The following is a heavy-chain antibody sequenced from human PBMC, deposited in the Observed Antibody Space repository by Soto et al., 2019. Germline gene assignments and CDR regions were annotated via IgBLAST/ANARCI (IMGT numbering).Heavy chain of an antibody. D-gene: IGHD3-10*01. CDR3: VRGGHGSGSYLGSS. Sequence: EEQLVESGGGLAQPGGSLRLSCVASGFTFTTYWMSWVRQAPGKGLEWVANIRQDGGAQYYVDSVKGRFTISRDNAKNSVYLQMESLRVEDTAVYYCVRGGHGSGSYLGSSWGQGILVTVSS. V-gene: IGHV3-7*03. CDR1: GFTFTTYW. J-gene: IGHJ5*02. CDR2: IRQDGGAQ.